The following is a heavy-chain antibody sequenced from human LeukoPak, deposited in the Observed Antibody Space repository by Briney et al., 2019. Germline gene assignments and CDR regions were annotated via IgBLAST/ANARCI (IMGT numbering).Heavy chain of an antibody. CDR2: INHSGST. D-gene: IGHD3-10*01. V-gene: IGHV4-34*01. Sequence: SETLSLTCVVYGESFSGYYWSWIRQPPGKGLEWIGEINHSGSTNYNPSLKSRVTISVDTSKNQFSLKLSSVTAADTAVYYCARALYGSGSYYNDYWGRGTLITVSS. J-gene: IGHJ4*02. CDR3: ARALYGSGSYYNDY. CDR1: GESFSGYY.